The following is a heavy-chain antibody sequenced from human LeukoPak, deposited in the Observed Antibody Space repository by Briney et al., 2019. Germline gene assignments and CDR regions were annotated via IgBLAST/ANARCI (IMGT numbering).Heavy chain of an antibody. D-gene: IGHD3-22*01. CDR3: ARTRKNYYDNSGYYYYYYGMDV. J-gene: IGHJ6*02. CDR1: GGSISSGGYS. CDR2: IYYSGST. Sequence: SETLSPTCAGTGGSISSGGYSWSWIRQPPGKGLEWIGYIYYSGSTNYNPSLKSRVTISVDTSKNQFSLKLSSVTAADTAVYYCARTRKNYYDNSGYYYYYYGMDVWGQGTTVTVSS. V-gene: IGHV4-61*08.